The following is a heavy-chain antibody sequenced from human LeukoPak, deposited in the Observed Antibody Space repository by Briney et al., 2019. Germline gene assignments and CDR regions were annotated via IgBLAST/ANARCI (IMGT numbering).Heavy chain of an antibody. Sequence: SETLSLTCTVSGGSISSYYWSWIRQPPGKGLEWIGYIYYSGSTNYDPSLKSRVTISIDTPNNQFSLKLSSVTAADTAVYYCATGVHGIAAAGDYYFDYWGQGTLVTVSS. J-gene: IGHJ4*02. V-gene: IGHV4-59*01. CDR2: IYYSGST. CDR1: GGSISSYY. CDR3: ATGVHGIAAAGDYYFDY. D-gene: IGHD6-13*01.